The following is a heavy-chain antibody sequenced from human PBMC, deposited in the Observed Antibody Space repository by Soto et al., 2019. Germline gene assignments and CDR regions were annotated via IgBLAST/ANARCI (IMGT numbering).Heavy chain of an antibody. Sequence: GWSLRLFCAASGFTFSSYAMSWVRQAPGNGLEWVSAISGSGGSTYYADSVKGRFTISRDNSKNTLYLQMNSLRAEDTAVYYCAKPGVSAVARYCSGGSCYVDYFDYWGQGTLVTVS. CDR1: GFTFSSYA. CDR3: AKPGVSAVARYCSGGSCYVDYFDY. D-gene: IGHD2-15*01. V-gene: IGHV3-23*01. J-gene: IGHJ4*02. CDR2: ISGSGGST.